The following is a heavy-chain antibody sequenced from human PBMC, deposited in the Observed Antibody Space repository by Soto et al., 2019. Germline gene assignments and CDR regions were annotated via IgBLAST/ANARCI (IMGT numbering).Heavy chain of an antibody. CDR3: ARGVEPYGDYVKWFDP. CDR1: GGSISSGDYY. V-gene: IGHV4-30-4*01. J-gene: IGHJ5*02. Sequence: PSETLSLTCTVSGGSISSGDYYWSWIRQPPGKGLEWIGYIYYSGSTYYNPSLKSRLTISVDKSNNQFSLQLTSVTAADTAVYSCARGVEPYGDYVKWFDPWGQGTLVTVSS. D-gene: IGHD4-17*01. CDR2: IYYSGST.